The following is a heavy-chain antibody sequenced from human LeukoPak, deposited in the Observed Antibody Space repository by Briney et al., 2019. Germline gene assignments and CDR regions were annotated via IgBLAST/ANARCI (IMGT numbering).Heavy chain of an antibody. CDR3: ARADSSSANYYYYYYMDV. CDR1: GYSFTSYW. V-gene: IGHV5-51*01. Sequence: GESLKISCKGSGYSFTSYWIGWVRQMPGKGLEWMGIIYPGDSDTRYSPSFQGQVTISADKSISTAYLQWSSLKASDTAMYYCARADSSSANYYYYYYMDVWGKGTTDTVSS. CDR2: IYPGDSDT. D-gene: IGHD6-6*01. J-gene: IGHJ6*03.